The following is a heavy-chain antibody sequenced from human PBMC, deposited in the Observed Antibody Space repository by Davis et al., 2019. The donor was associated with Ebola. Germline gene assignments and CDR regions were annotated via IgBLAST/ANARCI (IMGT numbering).Heavy chain of an antibody. J-gene: IGHJ4*02. D-gene: IGHD2-21*01. Sequence: AASVKVSCKASGYTFTSYGISWVRQAPGQGLEWMGWISAYNGNTNYAQKLQGRVTMTEDTSTDTAYMELSSLRSEDTAVYYCATGIYCGGDCYIDYWGQGTLVTVSS. V-gene: IGHV1-18*01. CDR1: GYTFTSYG. CDR3: ATGIYCGGDCYIDY. CDR2: ISAYNGNT.